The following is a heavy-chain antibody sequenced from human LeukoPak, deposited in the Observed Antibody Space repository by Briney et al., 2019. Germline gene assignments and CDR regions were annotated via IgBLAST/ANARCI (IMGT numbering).Heavy chain of an antibody. CDR3: SQGIAVAGTDAFDI. V-gene: IGHV4-39*07. Sequence: SETLSLTCTVSGGSISSSSYHWGRIRQPPGKGLESIGSIDYSGSTYYNPSLKSRVTISVDTSKNQCYLTLSSVTAAETAVYYCSQGIAVAGTDAFDIWGQGTMVTVSS. D-gene: IGHD6-19*01. J-gene: IGHJ3*02. CDR2: IDYSGST. CDR1: GGSISSSSYH.